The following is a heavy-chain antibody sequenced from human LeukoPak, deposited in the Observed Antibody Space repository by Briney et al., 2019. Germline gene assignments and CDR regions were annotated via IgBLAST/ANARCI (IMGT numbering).Heavy chain of an antibody. CDR1: GFTVSSDY. J-gene: IGHJ2*01. D-gene: IGHD3-22*01. CDR3: ARSKRGNSGYSNYWYFDL. V-gene: IGHV3-66*02. Sequence: PGGSLRLSCAASGFTVSSDYMSWVRQAPGKGLEWVSVIFTTGTTFYADSVKGRFTISRDDSKNTVHLQMSSLRTEDTAFYYCARSKRGNSGYSNYWYFDLWGRGTLVTVSS. CDR2: IFTTGTT.